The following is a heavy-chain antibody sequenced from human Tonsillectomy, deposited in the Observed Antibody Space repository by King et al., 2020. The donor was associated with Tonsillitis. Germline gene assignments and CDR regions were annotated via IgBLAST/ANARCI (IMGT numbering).Heavy chain of an antibody. CDR2: ITISSSNI. CDR3: ARDSDDFWSGYYYV. D-gene: IGHD3-3*01. Sequence: QLVQSGGGLVKPGGSLRLSCAASGFTFSNYNMHWVRQAPGKGLEWVSSITISSSNIYFADSVKGRFTISRDNAKNSLYLQMNSLRAEDTAVYHCARDSDDFWSGYYYVWGQGTLVTVSS. CDR1: GFTFSNYN. J-gene: IGHJ4*02. V-gene: IGHV3-21*01.